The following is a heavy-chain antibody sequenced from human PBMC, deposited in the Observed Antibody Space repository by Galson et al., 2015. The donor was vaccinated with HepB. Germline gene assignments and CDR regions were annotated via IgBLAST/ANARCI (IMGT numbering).Heavy chain of an antibody. CDR1: GFTFSNYW. CDR3: ARVEVAARPDDYYYYMDV. D-gene: IGHD6-6*01. V-gene: IGHV3-7*01. J-gene: IGHJ6*03. Sequence: SLRLSCAASGFTFSNYWMSWVRQAPGKGLEWVANIKQDGSEKNYVDSVKGRFTISRENAKNSLYLQMNSLRAEDTAVYYCARVEVAARPDDYYYYMDVWGKGTTVTVSS. CDR2: IKQDGSEK.